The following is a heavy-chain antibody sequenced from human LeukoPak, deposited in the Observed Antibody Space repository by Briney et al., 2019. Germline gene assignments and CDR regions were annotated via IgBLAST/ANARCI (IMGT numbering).Heavy chain of an antibody. CDR2: ISGSGGST. D-gene: IGHD3-10*01. CDR1: GFTFSSYA. V-gene: IGHV3-23*01. CDR3: AKESGTSLWFGEYLFFN. Sequence: GGSLRLSCAASGFTFSSYAMSWVRQAPGKGLEWVSAISGSGGSTYYADSVKGRFTISRDNSKNTLCLQMNSLRAEDTAVYYCAKESGTSLWFGEYLFFNWGQGTLVTVSS. J-gene: IGHJ4*02.